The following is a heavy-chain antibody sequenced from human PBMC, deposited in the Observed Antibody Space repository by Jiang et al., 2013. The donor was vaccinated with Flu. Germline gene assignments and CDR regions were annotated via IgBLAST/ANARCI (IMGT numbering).Heavy chain of an antibody. CDR2: IGTAGDP. V-gene: IGHV3-13*05. CDR3: ARDSSAMTTVTTGFGGMDV. Sequence: VQLLESGGGLVQPGGSLRLSCAASGFTFSSYDMHWVRQATGKGLEWVSAIGTAGDPYYPGSVKGRFTISRENAKNSLYLQMNSLRAGDTAVYYCARDSSAMTTVTTGFGGMDVWGKGTTVTVS. CDR1: GFTFSSYD. D-gene: IGHD4-17*01. J-gene: IGHJ6*03.